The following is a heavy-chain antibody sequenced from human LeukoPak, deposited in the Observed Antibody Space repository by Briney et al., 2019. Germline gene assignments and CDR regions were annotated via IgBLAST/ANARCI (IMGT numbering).Heavy chain of an antibody. Sequence: SETLSLTCTVSGGSMSGHFWSWVRQPPGKGLEWIGCVHGTGTSNYNPSLKSRVTISVDTSKNQVSLRLTSGAAADAAVYYWAKAEQQLAYDAFDIWGQGALVTVSS. CDR2: VHGTGTS. CDR1: GGSMSGHF. J-gene: IGHJ3*02. V-gene: IGHV4-59*11. D-gene: IGHD6-13*01. CDR3: AKAEQQLAYDAFDI.